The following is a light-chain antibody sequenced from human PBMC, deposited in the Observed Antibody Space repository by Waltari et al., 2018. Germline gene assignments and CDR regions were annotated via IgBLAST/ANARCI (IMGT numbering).Light chain of an antibody. CDR2: KDT. V-gene: IGLV3-25*03. Sequence: SFELTQPPSVSVSPGQTATITCSGDVLPKQYVYWNNQKPGQAPVLLIYKDTERPSGIPKRFSGSTSGTGTTVTLTIGGVQAEDEADYYCQSIDVDALTFGGGTKLTVL. CDR3: QSIDVDALT. CDR1: VLPKQY. J-gene: IGLJ2*01.